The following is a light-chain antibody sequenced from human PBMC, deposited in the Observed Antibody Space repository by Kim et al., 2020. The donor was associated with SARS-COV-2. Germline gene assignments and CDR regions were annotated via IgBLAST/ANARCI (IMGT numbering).Light chain of an antibody. V-gene: IGKV3-15*01. Sequence: EIVMTQSPATLSVSPGERATLSCRASQSVSSNLAWYQQKPGQAPRLLIYGASTRATGIPARFSGSGSGTEFTLTISSLQSEDFAVYYCQQYNNWALYTFGQGTKLET. CDR2: GAS. CDR3: QQYNNWALYT. J-gene: IGKJ2*01. CDR1: QSVSSN.